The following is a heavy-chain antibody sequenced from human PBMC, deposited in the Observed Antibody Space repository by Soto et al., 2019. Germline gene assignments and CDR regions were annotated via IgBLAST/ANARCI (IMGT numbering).Heavy chain of an antibody. Sequence: DVQLVESGGGLIQPGESLRLSCAAFGLTISGKKYVAWVRQAPGKGLVWASALYDVDGSFYADSVTGRFTTSTDSSKTTVYLQMNDLRPVDTAVYYSATWQEREHAFDLWGQGTTVTISS. J-gene: IGHJ3*01. V-gene: IGHV3-53*01. D-gene: IGHD1-1*01. CDR1: GLTISGKKY. CDR3: ATWQEREHAFDL. CDR2: LYDVDGS.